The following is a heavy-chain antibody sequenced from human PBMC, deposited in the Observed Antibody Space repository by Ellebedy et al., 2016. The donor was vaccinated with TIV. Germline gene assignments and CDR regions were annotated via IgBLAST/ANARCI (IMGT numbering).Heavy chain of an antibody. D-gene: IGHD6-13*01. J-gene: IGHJ6*02. CDR2: INPNGGST. V-gene: IGHV1-46*01. Sequence: AASVKVSCKASGYTFTNYYMYWVRQAPGQGLDWMGRINPNGGSTNFAQKFQGRVTMTRDTSTSTVYMELSSLGSEDTAVYYCTRGVSNTWSSYYYYGMDVWGQGTTVTVS. CDR1: GYTFTNYY. CDR3: TRGVSNTWSSYYYYGMDV.